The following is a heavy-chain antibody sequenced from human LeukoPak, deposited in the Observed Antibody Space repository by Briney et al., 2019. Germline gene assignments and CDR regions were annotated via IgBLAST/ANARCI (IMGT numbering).Heavy chain of an antibody. CDR3: ARAYYYDSSGYYSDWFDP. Sequence: ASVKVSCKASGYTFTSYDINWVRQATGQGLEWMGWMNPNSGNTGYAQKFQGRVTMTRNTSISTAYMELSSLRSEDTAVYYCARAYYYDSSGYYSDWFDPWGQGTLVTISS. D-gene: IGHD3-22*01. CDR1: GYTFTSYD. V-gene: IGHV1-8*01. CDR2: MNPNSGNT. J-gene: IGHJ5*02.